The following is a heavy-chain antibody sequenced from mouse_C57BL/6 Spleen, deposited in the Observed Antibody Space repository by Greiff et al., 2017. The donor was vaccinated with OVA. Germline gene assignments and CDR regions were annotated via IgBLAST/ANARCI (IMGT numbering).Heavy chain of an antibody. CDR1: GYTFTSYW. CDR2: INPSNGGT. J-gene: IGHJ2*01. V-gene: IGHV1-53*01. Sequence: QVQLQHPGTELVKPGASVKLSCKASGYTFTSYWMHWVKQRPGQGLEWIGNINPSNGGTNYNEKFKSKATLTVDKSSSTAYMQLSSLTSEDSAVYYCARWPSTMVHFDYWGQGTTLTVSS. CDR3: ARWPSTMVHFDY. D-gene: IGHD2-1*01.